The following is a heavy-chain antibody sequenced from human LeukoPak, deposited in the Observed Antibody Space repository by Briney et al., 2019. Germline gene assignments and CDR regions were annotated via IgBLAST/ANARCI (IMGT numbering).Heavy chain of an antibody. Sequence: GGSLRLSCAASGFTFSSYAMSWVRQAPGKGLEWVSTLSGTGGNTFHADSVKGRFTISRDNSKSTLYLQMSSLRAEDTAVYYCARDGTTTLYYMDVWGKGTTVTVSS. CDR3: ARDGTTTLYYMDV. CDR2: LSGTGGNT. V-gene: IGHV3-23*01. D-gene: IGHD1-26*01. CDR1: GFTFSSYA. J-gene: IGHJ6*03.